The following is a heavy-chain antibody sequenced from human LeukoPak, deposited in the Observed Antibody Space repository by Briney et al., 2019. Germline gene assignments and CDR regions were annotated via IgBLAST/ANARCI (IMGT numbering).Heavy chain of an antibody. D-gene: IGHD1-1*01. V-gene: IGHV3-23*01. CDR1: GFSFRDYP. CDR2: IAGADVI. J-gene: IGHJ3*02. Sequence: PGGSLRLSCEAAGFSFRDYPMGWVRRASGKRLEWVSGIAGADVIFYADPVKGRFTISRDNSKNTLYLQMNSLRAEDSAEYYCAKSLLTTATGTGRAFDIWGQGTMVTVSA. CDR3: AKSLLTTATGTGRAFDI.